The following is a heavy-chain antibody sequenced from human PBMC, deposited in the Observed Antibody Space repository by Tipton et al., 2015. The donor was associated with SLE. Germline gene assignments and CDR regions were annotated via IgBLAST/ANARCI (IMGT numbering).Heavy chain of an antibody. V-gene: IGHV4-39*07. D-gene: IGHD2-15*01. J-gene: IGHJ4*02. CDR2: IYYSGST. CDR3: ASVVDY. Sequence: LRLSCTVSGGSISSSSYYWGGIRQPPGKGLEWIGSIYYSGSTYYNPSLKSRVTISVETSKNQFSLKLSSVTAADTAVYYCASVVDYWGQGTLVTVSS. CDR1: GGSISSSSYY.